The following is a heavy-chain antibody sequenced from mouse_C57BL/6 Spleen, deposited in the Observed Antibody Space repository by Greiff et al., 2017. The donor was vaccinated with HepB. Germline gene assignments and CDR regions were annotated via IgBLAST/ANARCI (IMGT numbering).Heavy chain of an antibody. D-gene: IGHD2-3*01. V-gene: IGHV1-64*01. J-gene: IGHJ4*01. CDR2: IHPNSGST. CDR1: GYTFTSYW. Sequence: QVQLQQPGAELVKPGASVKLSCKASGYTFTSYWMHWVKQRPGQGLEWIGMIHPNSGSTNYNEKFKSKATLTVDKSSSTAYMQLSSLTSEDSAVYYCALHGYYRYYAMDCWGQGTSVTVSS. CDR3: ALHGYYRYYAMDC.